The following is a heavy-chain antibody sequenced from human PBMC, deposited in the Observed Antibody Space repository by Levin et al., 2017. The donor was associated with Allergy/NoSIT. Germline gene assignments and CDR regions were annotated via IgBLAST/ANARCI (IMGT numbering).Heavy chain of an antibody. J-gene: IGHJ6*02. Sequence: QPGGSLRLSCAASGFTFRTYAMHWVRQAPGKGLEWVAVISYDGSVKYYADSVKGRFTISRDNSKNTLFLQMNSLRDEDTAVYYCASGDSAGAYHYYAMDVWGQGTTVTVSS. CDR2: ISYDGSVK. CDR3: ASGDSAGAYHYYAMDV. V-gene: IGHV3-30-3*01. D-gene: IGHD6-13*01. CDR1: GFTFRTYA.